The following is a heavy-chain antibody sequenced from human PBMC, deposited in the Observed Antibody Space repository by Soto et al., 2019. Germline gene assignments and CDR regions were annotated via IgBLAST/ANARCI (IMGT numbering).Heavy chain of an antibody. J-gene: IGHJ4*02. CDR1: GGSISSYY. V-gene: IGHV4-59*01. CDR2: IYYSGST. CDR3: ASTLTGTANDYFDY. Sequence: QVQLQESGPGLVKPSETLSLTCTVDGGSISSYYWSWIRQPPGKGLEWIGYIYYSGSTNYNPSLKSRVTISVDTSKNQFSLKLSSVTAADTAVYYCASTLTGTANDYFDYWGQGTLVTVSS. D-gene: IGHD1-7*01.